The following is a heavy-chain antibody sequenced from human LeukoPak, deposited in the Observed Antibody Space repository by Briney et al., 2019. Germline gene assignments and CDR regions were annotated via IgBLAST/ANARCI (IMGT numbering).Heavy chain of an antibody. V-gene: IGHV4-34*01. CDR2: INHSGST. Sequence: SETLSLTCAVYGGSFSGYYWSWLRQPPGKGLEWIGEINHSGSTNYNPSLKSRVTISVDTSKNQFSLKLSSVTAADTAVYYCARRGIQLWLRNWFDHWGQGTLVTVSS. CDR3: ARRGIQLWLRNWFDH. D-gene: IGHD5-18*01. J-gene: IGHJ5*02. CDR1: GGSFSGYY.